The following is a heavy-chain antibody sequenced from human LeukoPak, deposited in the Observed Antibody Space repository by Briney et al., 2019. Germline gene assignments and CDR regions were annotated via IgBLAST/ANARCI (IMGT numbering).Heavy chain of an antibody. CDR3: ARYRCGGDCYLPTNDAFDI. D-gene: IGHD2-21*02. J-gene: IGHJ3*02. CDR2: ISSSSSSI. Sequence: GGSLRLSCAASGFTFSSYSMNWVRQAPGKGLEWVSYISSSSSSIYYADSAKGRFTISRDNAKNSLYLQMNSLRAEDTAVYYCARYRCGGDCYLPTNDAFDIWGQGTMVTVSS. CDR1: GFTFSSYS. V-gene: IGHV3-48*04.